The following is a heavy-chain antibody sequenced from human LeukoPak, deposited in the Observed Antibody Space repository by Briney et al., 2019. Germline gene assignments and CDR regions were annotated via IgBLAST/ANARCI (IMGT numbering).Heavy chain of an antibody. D-gene: IGHD2-2*01. CDR2: IRYDGSNK. CDR3: AKGLYCSSTSCYINHNWFDP. CDR1: GFTFSSYG. J-gene: IGHJ5*02. Sequence: GGSLRLSCAASGFTFSSYGMHWVRQAPGKGLEWVAFIRYDGSNKYYADSVKGRFTISRDNSKNTLYLQMNSLRAEDTAVYYCAKGLYCSSTSCYINHNWFDPWGQGTLVTVSS. V-gene: IGHV3-30*02.